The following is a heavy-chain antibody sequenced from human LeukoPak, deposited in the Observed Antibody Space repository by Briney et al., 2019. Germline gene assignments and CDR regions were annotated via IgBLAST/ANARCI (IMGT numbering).Heavy chain of an antibody. CDR3: TRPKDSGSHLFLFDY. J-gene: IGHJ4*02. CDR2: INPSDGST. V-gene: IGHV1-46*01. CDR1: GYTFTSYY. Sequence: ASVKVSCKASGYTFTSYYMHWVRQAPGQGLEWMGIINPSDGSTNYAQKFQGRVTMTRDRSRSTVYLELSSLRSEDSGVYYCTRPKDSGSHLFLFDYWGQGTLVTVSS. D-gene: IGHD1-26*01.